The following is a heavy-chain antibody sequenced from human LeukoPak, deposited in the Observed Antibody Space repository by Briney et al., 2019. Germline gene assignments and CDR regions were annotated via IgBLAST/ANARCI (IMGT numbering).Heavy chain of an antibody. Sequence: GGSLRLSCAASGFTFSGYAMSWVRQAPGKGLEWVSAISDSGDNTYYADSVKGRLTISRDNSKNTLYLQMNSLRAEDTAVYYCAKIVVLVVAGSSRDYWGQGTLVTVSS. CDR1: GFTFSGYA. V-gene: IGHV3-23*01. CDR3: AKIVVLVVAGSSRDY. D-gene: IGHD2-15*01. CDR2: ISDSGDNT. J-gene: IGHJ4*02.